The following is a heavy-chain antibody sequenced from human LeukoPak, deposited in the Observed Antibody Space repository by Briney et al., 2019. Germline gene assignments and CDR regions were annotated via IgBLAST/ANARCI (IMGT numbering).Heavy chain of an antibody. J-gene: IGHJ5*02. CDR1: GFTFSSYS. Sequence: GGSLRLSCAASGFTFSSYSMNWVRQAPGKGLEWVSYISSSRSTIYYADSVKGRFTISRDNAKNSLYLQTNSLRAEDTAVYYCARDLHDLGPFDPWGQGTLVTVSS. CDR3: ARDLHDLGPFDP. V-gene: IGHV3-48*04. CDR2: ISSSRSTI. D-gene: IGHD3-3*01.